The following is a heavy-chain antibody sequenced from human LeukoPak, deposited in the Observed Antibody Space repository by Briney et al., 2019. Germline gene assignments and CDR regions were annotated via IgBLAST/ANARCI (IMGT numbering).Heavy chain of an antibody. CDR3: ARGDCSVSGCHGGNWFDP. CDR2: ISPNSGAT. V-gene: IGHV1-2*02. D-gene: IGHD2-15*01. Sequence: GASVTVSFKSSVYTFTLYYIHWVGQAPGQGGEWMGWISPNSGATNYAQSFQGRVTMTRDTSTNTAHMELSRLRSDDTAVYYCARGDCSVSGCHGGNWFDPWGQGTPVTVSS. J-gene: IGHJ5*02. CDR1: VYTFTLYY.